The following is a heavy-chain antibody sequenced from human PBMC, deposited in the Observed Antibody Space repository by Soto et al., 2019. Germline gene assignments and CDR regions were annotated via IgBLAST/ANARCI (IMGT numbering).Heavy chain of an antibody. V-gene: IGHV1-69*12. D-gene: IGHD6-19*01. J-gene: IGHJ6*02. CDR2: IVPIFGTT. Sequence: QVQLVQSGAEVKKPGSSVKVSCKVSGGTFSNYAIDWVRLAPGHGLQWMGGIVPIFGTTYYTQKFQGRATIIADESTTTAYLEMSSLRSEDTAIYYCATVGAVAGLYNYHGLDVWGQGTAVTVSS. CDR3: ATVGAVAGLYNYHGLDV. CDR1: GGTFSNYA.